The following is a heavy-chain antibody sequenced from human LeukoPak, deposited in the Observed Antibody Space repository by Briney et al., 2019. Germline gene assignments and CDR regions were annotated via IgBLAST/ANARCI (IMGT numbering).Heavy chain of an antibody. Sequence: GSLRLSCAASGFTFSSYSMNWVRQAPGKGLEWVSSISRSSSYIYYADSVKGRFTISRDNAKNSLYLQMNSLRAEDTALYYCAKKAAYCGGDCSAFDIWGQGTMVTVSS. CDR3: AKKAAYCGGDCSAFDI. CDR2: ISRSSSYI. CDR1: GFTFSSYS. D-gene: IGHD2-21*02. J-gene: IGHJ3*02. V-gene: IGHV3-21*04.